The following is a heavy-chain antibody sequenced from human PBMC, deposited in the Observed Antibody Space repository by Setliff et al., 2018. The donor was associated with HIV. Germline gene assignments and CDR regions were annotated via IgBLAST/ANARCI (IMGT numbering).Heavy chain of an antibody. CDR3: ARHWGRDLGHAFET. Sequence: GGSLRLSCAASGFAFADFAMTWVRQRPGKGPEWVSYINWNGGRTGYAYSVKGRFSISRDNTERYVFLEMNSLRAEDTALYYCARHWGRDLGHAFETWGQGTMVTVSS. CDR1: GFAFADFA. J-gene: IGHJ3*02. D-gene: IGHD3-16*01. V-gene: IGHV3-20*04. CDR2: INWNGGRT.